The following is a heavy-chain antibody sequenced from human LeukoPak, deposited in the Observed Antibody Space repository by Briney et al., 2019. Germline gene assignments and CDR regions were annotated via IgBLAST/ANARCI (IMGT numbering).Heavy chain of an antibody. J-gene: IGHJ4*02. CDR3: AREDYGGTNFDQ. CDR2: LSKTGATI. D-gene: IGHD4-23*01. V-gene: IGHV3-11*01. CDR1: GFTLSDYF. Sequence: GGSLRLSCAASGFTLSDYFMIWVRQVPGKGLQRVAYLSKTGATIQYEDSVKGRFTISRDTAQNTLYLQMNSVRVDDTGMYFGAREDYGGTNFDQWGQGTLVTVSS.